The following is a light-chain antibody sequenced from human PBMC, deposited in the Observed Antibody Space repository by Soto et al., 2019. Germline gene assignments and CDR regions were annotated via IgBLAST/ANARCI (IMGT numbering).Light chain of an antibody. V-gene: IGKV3-11*01. CDR3: QQRSNWPLT. CDR1: QSISSY. J-gene: IGKJ5*01. Sequence: EIVLTQSPATLSLTPGGRATLSCRASQSISSYLAWYQQKLGQAPRIIIYDASNRATGVPARFSGSGSGTDFTLTISSLEPEDFEVYYCQQRSNWPLTFGQGTRLEI. CDR2: DAS.